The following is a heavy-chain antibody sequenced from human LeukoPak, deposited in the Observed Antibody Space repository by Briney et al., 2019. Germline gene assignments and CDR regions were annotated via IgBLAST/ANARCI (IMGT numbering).Heavy chain of an antibody. J-gene: IGHJ6*03. D-gene: IGHD3-9*01. V-gene: IGHV1-8*01. CDR3: ARVPSGGLRYFDWFPGKYYYYYMDV. Sequence: ASVKVSCKASGYTFTSYDINWVRQATGQGLEWMGWMNPNSGNTGYAQKFQGRVTTTRNTSISTAYMELSSLRSEDTAVYYCARVPSGGLRYFDWFPGKYYYYYMDVWGKGTTVTISS. CDR1: GYTFTSYD. CDR2: MNPNSGNT.